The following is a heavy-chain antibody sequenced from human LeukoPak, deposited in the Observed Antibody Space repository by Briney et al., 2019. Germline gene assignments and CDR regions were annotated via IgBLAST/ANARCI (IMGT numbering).Heavy chain of an antibody. Sequence: PGGSLRLSCAASGFTFSSYEMNWIRQAPGKGLEWVSYVSTSGSAIYYADSVKGRFSISRDNAKNSLYLQMNSVRAEDTAVYYCASSLSHCDSQRGGYWGQGTLVTVSS. CDR1: GFTFSSYE. V-gene: IGHV3-48*03. J-gene: IGHJ4*02. CDR2: VSTSGSAI. D-gene: IGHD3-22*01. CDR3: ASSLSHCDSQRGGY.